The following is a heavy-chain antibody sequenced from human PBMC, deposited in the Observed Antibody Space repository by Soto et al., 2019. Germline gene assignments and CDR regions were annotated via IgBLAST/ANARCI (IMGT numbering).Heavy chain of an antibody. Sequence: PSSTXSLTCAFSGGSFMDYEGAVIRHSPGKGLVWIGEINHSGITNYNPSFKSRVTLSVDTSKNQFSLRVKSVTAADTAIYFCARGAIWRERDWFEQWGKGTPVNVS. J-gene: IGHJ5*02. CDR3: ARGAIWRERDWFEQ. CDR1: GGSFMDYE. CDR2: INHSGIT. D-gene: IGHD3-3*01. V-gene: IGHV4-34*01.